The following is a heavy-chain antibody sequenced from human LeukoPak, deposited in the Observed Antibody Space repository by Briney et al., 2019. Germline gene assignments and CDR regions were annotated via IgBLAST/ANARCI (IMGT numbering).Heavy chain of an antibody. D-gene: IGHD3-10*01. CDR1: GGSISSYY. Sequence: SETLSLTCTVSGGSISSYYWSWIRQPPGKGLEWIGYIYHSGSTNYNPSLKSRATISVDTSKNQFSLKLSSVTAADTAVYYCASSLWFGEFIFDYWGQGTLVTVSS. V-gene: IGHV4-59*01. CDR3: ASSLWFGEFIFDY. J-gene: IGHJ4*02. CDR2: IYHSGST.